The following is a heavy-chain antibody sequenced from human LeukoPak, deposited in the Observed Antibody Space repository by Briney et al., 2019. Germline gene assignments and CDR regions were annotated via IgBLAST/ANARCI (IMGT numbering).Heavy chain of an antibody. CDR2: IYYSGST. V-gene: IGHV4-59*01. D-gene: IGHD2-2*01. CDR3: ARDRCSSTSCSYFDY. CDR1: GGSISSYY. Sequence: SETLSLTCTVSGGSISSYYWSWIRQAPGKGLEWIGYIYYSGSTNYNPSLKSRVTISVDTSKNQFSLKLSSVTAADTAVYYCARDRCSSTSCSYFDYWGQGTLVTVSS. J-gene: IGHJ4*02.